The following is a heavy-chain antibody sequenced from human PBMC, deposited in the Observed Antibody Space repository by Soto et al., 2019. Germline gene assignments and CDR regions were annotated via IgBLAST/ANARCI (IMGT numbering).Heavy chain of an antibody. Sequence: EVQLLESGGGLVQPGGSLRLSCAAAGFTFSIYAMSWVRQAPGKGLEWVSAISGSGGRTYYADSVKDRFTISRDNSKNTLYLQMNRLRADDTAVCYCAKATRGGAATLIRDYWGQGTLVTVSS. J-gene: IGHJ4*02. CDR2: ISGSGGRT. CDR1: GFTFSIYA. D-gene: IGHD6-13*01. V-gene: IGHV3-23*01. CDR3: AKATRGGAATLIRDY.